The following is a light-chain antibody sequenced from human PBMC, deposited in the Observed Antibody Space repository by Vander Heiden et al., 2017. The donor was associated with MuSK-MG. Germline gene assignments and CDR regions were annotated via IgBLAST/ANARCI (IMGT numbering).Light chain of an antibody. V-gene: IGKV1-39*01. CDR3: QRSYSTPRT. CDR2: AAS. Sequence: IQMTQSPSSLSASVGDRVTITCRASQSISSYLNWYQQKPGKAPKLLIYAASSLQSGVPSRFNGSGSGTDFTLTISSLQPEDFATYYRQRSYSTPRTFGQGTKVEIK. CDR1: QSISSY. J-gene: IGKJ1*01.